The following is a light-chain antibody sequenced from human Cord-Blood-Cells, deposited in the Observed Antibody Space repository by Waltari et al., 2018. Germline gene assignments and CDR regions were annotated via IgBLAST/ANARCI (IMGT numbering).Light chain of an antibody. CDR2: DAS. CDR1: QSISSC. CDR3: QQYKSYSMYT. V-gene: IGKV1-5*01. Sequence: DIQMTHSPSTLSPSVGARVTITCHASQSISSCLAWYQQEPGKAPKLLICDASSLESGVPSRFSGSGSGTEVTHSISSLQTDDFANYYCQQYKSYSMYTFSQGTKLEIK. J-gene: IGKJ2*01.